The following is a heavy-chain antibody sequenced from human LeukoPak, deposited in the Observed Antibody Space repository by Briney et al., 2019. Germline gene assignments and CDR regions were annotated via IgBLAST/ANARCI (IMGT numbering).Heavy chain of an antibody. CDR3: ARDGHIVVVTARIDY. CDR2: ISYDGSNK. CDR1: GFTFSSYA. Sequence: GRSLRLSCAASGFTFSSYAMHWVRQAPGKGLERVAVISYDGSNKYYADSVKGRFTISRDNSKNTLYLQMNSLRAEDTAVYYCARDGHIVVVTARIDYWGQGTLVTVSS. J-gene: IGHJ4*02. V-gene: IGHV3-30*01. D-gene: IGHD2-21*02.